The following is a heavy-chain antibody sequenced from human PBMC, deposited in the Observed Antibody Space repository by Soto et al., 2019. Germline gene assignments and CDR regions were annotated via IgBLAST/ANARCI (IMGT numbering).Heavy chain of an antibody. Sequence: SVKVSCKASGGTFSSYAISWVRQAPGQRLEWMGGIIPIFGTANYAQKFQGRVTITADESTSTAYMELSSLRSEDTAVYYCARDLGCSSTSCYNWFDPWGQGTLVTVSS. CDR2: IIPIFGTA. CDR3: ARDLGCSSTSCYNWFDP. D-gene: IGHD2-2*01. CDR1: GGTFSSYA. V-gene: IGHV1-69*13. J-gene: IGHJ5*02.